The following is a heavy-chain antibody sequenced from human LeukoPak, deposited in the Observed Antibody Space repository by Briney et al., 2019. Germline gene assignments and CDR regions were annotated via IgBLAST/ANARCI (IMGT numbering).Heavy chain of an antibody. CDR3: AKALGQLVSGFDP. CDR2: ISWNSGSI. Sequence: GGSLRLSCAASGFTFDDYAMHWVRQAPGKGLEWVSGISWNSGSIGYADSVKGRFTISRDNAKNPLYLQMNSLRAEDTALYYCAKALGQLVSGFDPWGQGTLVTVSS. D-gene: IGHD6-6*01. V-gene: IGHV3-9*01. J-gene: IGHJ5*02. CDR1: GFTFDDYA.